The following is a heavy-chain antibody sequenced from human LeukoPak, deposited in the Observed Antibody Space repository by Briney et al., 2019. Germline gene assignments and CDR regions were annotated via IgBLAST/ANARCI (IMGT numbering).Heavy chain of an antibody. Sequence: GGSLRLSCGASGFTFSTYSMNWVRQAPGKGLEWVSSISSSSDYIYYADSVKGRFTTSRDNAKNSLYLQMNSLRAEDTAVYYCARERDIVVVAAAMVDYWGQGTLVTVSS. V-gene: IGHV3-21*01. D-gene: IGHD2-2*01. CDR2: ISSSSDYI. J-gene: IGHJ4*02. CDR3: ARERDIVVVAAAMVDY. CDR1: GFTFSTYS.